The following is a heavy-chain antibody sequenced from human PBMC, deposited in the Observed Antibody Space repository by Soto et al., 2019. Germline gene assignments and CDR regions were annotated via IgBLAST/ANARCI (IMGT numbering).Heavy chain of an antibody. CDR2: IDTSGSST. D-gene: IGHD1-1*01. Sequence: GGSLRLSCEASGFIFTNFWMHWVRQVPGKGLVWVSRIDTSGSSTSYADSVKGRFTISRDNAKNTVSLQLNSLRAEDTCVYYGAKDSWNFDLWSQGSLVTVSS. J-gene: IGHJ4*02. CDR1: GFIFTNFW. V-gene: IGHV3-74*01. CDR3: AKDSWNFDL.